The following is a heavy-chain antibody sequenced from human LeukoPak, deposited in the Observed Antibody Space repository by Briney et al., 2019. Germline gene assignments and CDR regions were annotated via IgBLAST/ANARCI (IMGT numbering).Heavy chain of an antibody. CDR2: ISGSSYYI. Sequence: GRSLRLSCAASGFTFSIYAMHWVRLAPGKGLEWVSSISGSSYYIYYADSVRGQFTISRDNAKNSVYLQMNSLRAEDTAVYYCTRDATYYLRYGYFDYWGQGTLVTVSS. J-gene: IGHJ4*02. D-gene: IGHD2/OR15-2a*01. CDR3: TRDATYYLRYGYFDY. V-gene: IGHV3-21*01. CDR1: GFTFSIYA.